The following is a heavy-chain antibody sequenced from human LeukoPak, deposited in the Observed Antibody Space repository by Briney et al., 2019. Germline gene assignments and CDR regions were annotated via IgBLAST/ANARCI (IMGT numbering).Heavy chain of an antibody. Sequence: PGGSLRLSCAASGFIFSDYYMSWIRQAPAKGLEWVSYISSGGSTIYYADSVKGRFTTSRDNAKNSLYLQMNSLRAEDTAVYYCARDIYYYDSSGYYFPGGSDYWGQGTLVTVSS. CDR3: ARDIYYYDSSGYYFPGGSDY. CDR2: ISSGGSTI. CDR1: GFIFSDYY. D-gene: IGHD3-22*01. V-gene: IGHV3-11*04. J-gene: IGHJ4*02.